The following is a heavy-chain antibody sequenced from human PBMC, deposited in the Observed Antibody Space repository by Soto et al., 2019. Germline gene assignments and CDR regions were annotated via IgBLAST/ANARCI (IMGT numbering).Heavy chain of an antibody. CDR2: MFYSGST. CDR3: AGGPPSAGLIAVRPRLDY. D-gene: IGHD6-6*01. J-gene: IGHJ4*02. CDR1: GGSISRGGYY. Sequence: PSETLSLTCTVSGGSISRGGYYWNWIRQHPGKGLEWIGYMFYSGSTYYNPSLKSRVTISMDTSKNQFSLNLSSVTAADTALYYCAGGPPSAGLIAVRPRLDYWGQGILVTVSS. V-gene: IGHV4-31*03.